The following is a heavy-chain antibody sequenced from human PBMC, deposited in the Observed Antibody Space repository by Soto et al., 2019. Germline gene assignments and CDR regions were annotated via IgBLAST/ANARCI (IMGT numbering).Heavy chain of an antibody. D-gene: IGHD3-16*01. CDR2: ISGSGGST. J-gene: IGHJ6*02. CDR1: GFTFSSYA. Sequence: GESLKISCAASGFTFSSYAMSWVRQAPGKGLEWVSAISGSGGSTYYADSVKGRFTISRDNSKNTLYLQMNSLRAEDTAVYYCAKDRWGPSYYYGMDVWGQGTTVTVSS. V-gene: IGHV3-23*01. CDR3: AKDRWGPSYYYGMDV.